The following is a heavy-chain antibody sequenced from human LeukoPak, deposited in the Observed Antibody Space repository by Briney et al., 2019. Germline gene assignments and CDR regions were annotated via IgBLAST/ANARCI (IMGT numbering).Heavy chain of an antibody. V-gene: IGHV3-9*01. CDR3: AKDRYSHSGSYYDY. D-gene: IGHD1-26*01. CDR2: ISWNSGSI. Sequence: SLKISCAASGFTFDDYAMHWVRQAPGKGLEWVSGISWNSGSIGYADSVKGRFTISRDNAKNSLYLQMSSLRAEDTALYYCAKDRYSHSGSYYDYWGQGTLVTVSS. J-gene: IGHJ4*02. CDR1: GFTFDDYA.